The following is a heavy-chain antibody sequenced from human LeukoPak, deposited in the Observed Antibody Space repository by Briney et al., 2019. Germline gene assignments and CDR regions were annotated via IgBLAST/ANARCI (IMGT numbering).Heavy chain of an antibody. CDR3: AKDAGEVLLWFGEAGYYYYMDV. D-gene: IGHD3-10*01. CDR2: IRYDGSNK. V-gene: IGHV3-30*02. Sequence: PGGSLRLSCAASGFTFSSYGMHWVRQAPGKGLEWVAFIRYDGSNKYYADSVKGRFTISRDNSKNTLYLQMNSLRAEDTAVYYCAKDAGEVLLWFGEAGYYYYMDVWGKGTTVTISS. J-gene: IGHJ6*03. CDR1: GFTFSSYG.